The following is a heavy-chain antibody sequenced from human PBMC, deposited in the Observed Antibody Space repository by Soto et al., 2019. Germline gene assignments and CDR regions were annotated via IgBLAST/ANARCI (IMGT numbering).Heavy chain of an antibody. D-gene: IGHD2-2*01. CDR1: GFTFSNAW. Sequence: GGSLRLSCAASGFTFSNAWMNWVRQAPGKGLEWVGRIKSKTDGGTTDYAAPVKGRFTISRDDSKNTLYLQMNSLRAEDTAVYYCAKWSSMDYYYGMDVWGQGTTVTVSS. V-gene: IGHV3-15*07. CDR2: IKSKTDGGTT. CDR3: AKWSSMDYYYGMDV. J-gene: IGHJ6*02.